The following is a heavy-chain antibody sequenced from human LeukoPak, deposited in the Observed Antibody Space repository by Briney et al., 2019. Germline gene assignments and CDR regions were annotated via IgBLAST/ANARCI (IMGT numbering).Heavy chain of an antibody. CDR1: GFTFSDYA. CDR2: ISTSGTYI. CDR3: AREGYCSGGSCYNGMDV. Sequence: GGSLRLSCAASGFTFSDYAMNWVRQAPGEGLEWVSSISTSGTYIYYADSVKGRFTISRDNAKNSLYLQMNSLRAEDTAVYYCAREGYCSGGSCYNGMDVWGQGTTVTVSS. V-gene: IGHV3-21*01. D-gene: IGHD2-15*01. J-gene: IGHJ6*02.